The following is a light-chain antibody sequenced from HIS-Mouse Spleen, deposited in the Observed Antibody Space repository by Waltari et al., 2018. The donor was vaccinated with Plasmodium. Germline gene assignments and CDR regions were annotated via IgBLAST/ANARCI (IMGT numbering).Light chain of an antibody. CDR1: QSVSSN. V-gene: IGKV3-15*01. Sequence: EIVMTQSPATLSVSPGEGATFSCRASQSVSSNLSWYQQKPGQAPRLLIYGASTRATGIPARFSGSGSGTEFTLTISSLQSEDFAVYYCQQYNNWSFTFGPGTKVDIK. CDR2: GAS. J-gene: IGKJ3*01. CDR3: QQYNNWSFT.